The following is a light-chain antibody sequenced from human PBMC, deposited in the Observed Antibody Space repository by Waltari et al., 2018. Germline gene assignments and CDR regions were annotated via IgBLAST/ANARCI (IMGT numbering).Light chain of an antibody. V-gene: IGLV2-23*02. CDR2: EVT. CDR3: CSYAARSSVL. CDR1: NSDIGTYNL. Sequence: QSALTQPASVSGSPGQSITVSCTGTNSDIGTYNLVSWYQQHPGEAPKLTIFEVTKRTAGVSYRFSGLKSGHAASLTISGLQGEDEADYFCCSYAARSSVLFGGGTKVAVL. J-gene: IGLJ2*01.